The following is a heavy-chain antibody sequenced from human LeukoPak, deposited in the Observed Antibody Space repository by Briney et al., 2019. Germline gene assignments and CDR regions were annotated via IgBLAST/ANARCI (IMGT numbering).Heavy chain of an antibody. CDR1: GFGYGSYW. Sequence: GWSVRLSGAAPGFGYGSYWMQWVRQAPGKGLVWVSRINSDGSSTSYADSVKGRFTISRDNAKNTLYLQMNSLRAEDTAVYYCAIGMVATSPFDYWGQGTLVTVSS. CDR2: INSDGSST. V-gene: IGHV3-74*01. J-gene: IGHJ4*02. CDR3: AIGMVATSPFDY. D-gene: IGHD5-12*01.